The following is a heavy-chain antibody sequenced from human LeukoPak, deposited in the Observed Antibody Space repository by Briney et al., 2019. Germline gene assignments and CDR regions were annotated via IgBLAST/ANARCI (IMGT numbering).Heavy chain of an antibody. V-gene: IGHV4-34*01. CDR1: GGSLSGYY. D-gene: IGHD1-26*01. Sequence: PSETLFLTCAVCGGSLSGYYWSWIRQPPGKGVEWIGEINHSGSTNYNPSLKSRVTISVDTSKNQFSLKLSSVTVADTAVYYCAKEGGPIVVSYDYWGQGTLATVSA. CDR2: INHSGST. J-gene: IGHJ4*02. CDR3: AKEGGPIVVSYDY.